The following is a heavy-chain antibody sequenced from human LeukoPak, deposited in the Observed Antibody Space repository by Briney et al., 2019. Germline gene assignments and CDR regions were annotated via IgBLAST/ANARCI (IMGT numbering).Heavy chain of an antibody. D-gene: IGHD4-23*01. CDR3: AKLVTHFDY. J-gene: IGHJ4*02. CDR2: ISGSGGNT. CDR1: GFTFSSYA. Sequence: GGSLRLSCAASGFTFSSYAMSWVRQAPGKGLEWVSSISGSGGNTYYADSVKGRFTISRDNSKNTLYMQMNSLRAEDTAVYYCAKLVTHFDYWGQGTLVTISS. V-gene: IGHV3-23*01.